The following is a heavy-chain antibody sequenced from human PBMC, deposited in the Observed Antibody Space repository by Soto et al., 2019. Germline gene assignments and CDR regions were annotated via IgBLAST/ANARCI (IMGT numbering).Heavy chain of an antibody. D-gene: IGHD4-17*01. J-gene: IGHJ4*02. CDR2: IYYSGST. CDR1: GGSISSYY. CDR3: AREMTTVTTSGNFDY. Sequence: QVQLQESGPGLVKPSETLSLTCTVSGGSISSYYWSWIRQPPGKGLEWMGHIYYSGSTNYNPSLKSRVTISVDTTKNQFSLKLSSVTAADKAVYYCAREMTTVTTSGNFDYWGQGTLVTVSS. V-gene: IGHV4-59*01.